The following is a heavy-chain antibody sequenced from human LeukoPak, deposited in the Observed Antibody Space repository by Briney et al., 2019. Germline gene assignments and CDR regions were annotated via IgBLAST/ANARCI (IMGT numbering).Heavy chain of an antibody. CDR3: ARLYCSSTSCHMDV. D-gene: IGHD2-2*01. V-gene: IGHV4-34*01. CDR2: INHSGST. CDR1: GGSFSGYY. Sequence: PSETLSLTCAVYGGSFSGYYWSWIRQPPGKGLEWIGEINHSGSTNYNPSLKSRVTISVDTSKNQFSLKLSSVTAADTAVYYCARLYCSSTSCHMDVWGKGTTVTVSS. J-gene: IGHJ6*03.